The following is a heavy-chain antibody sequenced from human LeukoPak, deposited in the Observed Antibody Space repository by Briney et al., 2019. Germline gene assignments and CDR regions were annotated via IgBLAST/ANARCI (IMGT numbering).Heavy chain of an antibody. J-gene: IGHJ4*02. CDR1: GFTFSSYS. CDR2: ISSSGSYI. Sequence: GGSLRLSCAASGFTFSSYSMNWVRQAPGKGLEWVSSISSSGSYIYYADSVKGRFTISRDNAKNSLSLQMNSLRAEDTAVYYCARGAAGSYSGIDYWGQGTLVTVSS. CDR3: ARGAAGSYSGIDY. D-gene: IGHD6-13*01. V-gene: IGHV3-21*01.